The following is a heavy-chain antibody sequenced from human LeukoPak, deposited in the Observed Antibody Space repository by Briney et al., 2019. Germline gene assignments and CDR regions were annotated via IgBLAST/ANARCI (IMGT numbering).Heavy chain of an antibody. V-gene: IGHV4-4*02. Sequence: PSGTLSLTCAVSGTSISSTDWWSWVRQPPGKGLEWIGQIYHSGSTNYNPSLKSRITISINKSKSQFSLKLNSVTAADTAVYYCARKWRFGQIDYWGQGTLVTVSS. CDR2: IYHSGST. CDR1: GTSISSTDW. CDR3: ARKWRFGQIDY. J-gene: IGHJ4*02. D-gene: IGHD3-10*01.